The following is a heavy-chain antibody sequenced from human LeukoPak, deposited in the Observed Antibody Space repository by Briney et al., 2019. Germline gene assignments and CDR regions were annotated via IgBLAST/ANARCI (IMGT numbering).Heavy chain of an antibody. V-gene: IGHV1-2*02. D-gene: IGHD3-22*01. J-gene: IGHJ4*02. Sequence: ASVKVSCKASGYTFTCYYMHWVRQAPGQGLEWMGWINPNSGGTNYAQTFQGRVTMTRDTSISTAYMELSRLRSDDTAVYYCARGGLYYYDSSGADYWGQGTLGTVSS. CDR1: GYTFTCYY. CDR2: INPNSGGT. CDR3: ARGGLYYYDSSGADY.